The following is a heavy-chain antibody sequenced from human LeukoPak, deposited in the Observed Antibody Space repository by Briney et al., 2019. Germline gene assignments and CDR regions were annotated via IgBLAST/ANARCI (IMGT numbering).Heavy chain of an antibody. J-gene: IGHJ5*02. CDR3: ARDSIAARLWHNWFDP. D-gene: IGHD6-6*01. V-gene: IGHV3-21*01. CDR2: ISSSSSYI. CDR1: GFTFSSYS. Sequence: GGSLRLSCAASGFTFSSYSMNWVRQAPGKGLEWVSSISSSSSYIYYADSVKGRFTISRDNAKNSLYLQMNSLRAEDTAVYYCARDSIAARLWHNWFDPWGQGTLVTVSS.